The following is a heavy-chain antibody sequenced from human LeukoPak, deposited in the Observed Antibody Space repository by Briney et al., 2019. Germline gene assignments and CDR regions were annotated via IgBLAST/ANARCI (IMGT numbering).Heavy chain of an antibody. D-gene: IGHD3-9*01. CDR3: ARAPTLLRYFAWLSDV. J-gene: IGHJ6*04. Sequence: SETLSLTCAVYGGSFSGYYWSWIRQPPAKGLDWIGEINHSGSTNYNPSLKSRFTISVDTSKNQFSLKLSSVTGADTAVYYCARAPTLLRYFAWLSDVWGKGTTVTVSS. CDR2: INHSGST. CDR1: GGSFSGYY. V-gene: IGHV4-34*01.